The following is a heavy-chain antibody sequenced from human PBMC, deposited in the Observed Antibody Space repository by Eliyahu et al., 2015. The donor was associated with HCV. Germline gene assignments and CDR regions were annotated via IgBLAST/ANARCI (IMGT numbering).Heavy chain of an antibody. CDR2: IFSSGST. CDR3: ARSTGWYYFDY. Sequence: QVQLRESGPGLVKPSXTLSLTCXVSGGSISSYFWXWIRQXPGKGLEWIGYIFSSGSTTYNPXLKSRVTMSVDTSKNQFSLKVNSVTAADTAVYFCARSTGWYYFDYWGQGTLVTVSS. V-gene: IGHV4-59*01. D-gene: IGHD6-19*01. J-gene: IGHJ4*02. CDR1: GGSISSYF.